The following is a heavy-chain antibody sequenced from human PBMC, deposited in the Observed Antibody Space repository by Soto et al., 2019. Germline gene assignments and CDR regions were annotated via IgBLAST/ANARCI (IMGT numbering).Heavy chain of an antibody. D-gene: IGHD6-19*01. V-gene: IGHV6-1*01. CDR1: GDSVSSNSAA. CDR2: TYYRSKWYN. CDR3: ARDXRGGQCLAQYYYYGMDV. J-gene: IGHJ6*02. Sequence: SQTLSLTCAISGDSVSSNSAAWNWIRQSPSRGLEWLGRTYYRSKWYNDYAVSVKSRITINPDTSKNQFSLQLNSVTPEDTAVYYCARDXRGGQCLAQYYYYGMDVWGQGTTVTVSS.